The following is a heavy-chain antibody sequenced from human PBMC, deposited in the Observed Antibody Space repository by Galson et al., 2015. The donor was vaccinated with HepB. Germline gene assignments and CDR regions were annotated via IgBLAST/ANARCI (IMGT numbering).Heavy chain of an antibody. D-gene: IGHD6-6*01. CDR3: ARFEYSSSSIPHGVDY. CDR1: GGTFSSYA. J-gene: IGHJ4*02. CDR2: IIPILGIA. Sequence: SVKVSCKASGGTFSSYAISWVRQAPGQGLEWMGRIIPILGIANCAQKFQGRVTITADKSTSTAYMELSSLRSEDTAVYYCARFEYSSSSIPHGVDYWGQGTLVTVSS. V-gene: IGHV1-69*04.